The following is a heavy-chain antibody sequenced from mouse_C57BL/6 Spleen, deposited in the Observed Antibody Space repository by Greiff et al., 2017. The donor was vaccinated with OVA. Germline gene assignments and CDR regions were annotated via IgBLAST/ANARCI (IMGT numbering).Heavy chain of an antibody. V-gene: IGHV1-62-2*01. CDR2: FYPGSGSI. J-gene: IGHJ1*03. CDR3: ARHEEANRDGGWYFDV. Sequence: VQLQQSGAELVKPGASVKLSCKASGYTFTDYTIPWVKQTSVQGLEWIGWFYPGSGSITYNEKFKDKATLTADKSSSTVYLELSRLTSEDSAVYFGARHEEANRDGGWYFDVWGTGTTVTVSS. CDR1: GYTFTDYT. D-gene: IGHD4-1*01.